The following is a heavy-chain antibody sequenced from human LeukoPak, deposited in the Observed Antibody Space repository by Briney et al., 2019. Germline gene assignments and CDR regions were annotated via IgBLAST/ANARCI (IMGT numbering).Heavy chain of an antibody. D-gene: IGHD1-26*01. Sequence: QSGGSLRLSCAASGFTFDDYGMSWVRQAPGKGLEWVSGINWNGGSTGYADSVKGRFTISRDNAKNSLYLQMNSLRAEDTALYYCARAMYSGSYARVAQGAFDIWGQGTMVTVSS. CDR1: GFTFDDYG. V-gene: IGHV3-20*04. CDR3: ARAMYSGSYARVAQGAFDI. J-gene: IGHJ3*02. CDR2: INWNGGST.